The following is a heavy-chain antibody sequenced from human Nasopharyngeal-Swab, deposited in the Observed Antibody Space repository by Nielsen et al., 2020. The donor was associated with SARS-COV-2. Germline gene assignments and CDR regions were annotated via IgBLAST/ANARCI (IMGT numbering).Heavy chain of an antibody. D-gene: IGHD6-19*01. J-gene: IGHJ5*02. Sequence: SQTLSLTCAIFGDSVSSNSAAWNWIRQSPSRGLEWLGRTYYRSRWYNDYAVSVKSRITINPDTSKNQFSLQLNSVTPEDTAVYYCAKDAVAGPYNWFDPWGQGTLVTVSS. CDR2: TYYRSRWYN. V-gene: IGHV6-1*01. CDR1: GDSVSSNSAA. CDR3: AKDAVAGPYNWFDP.